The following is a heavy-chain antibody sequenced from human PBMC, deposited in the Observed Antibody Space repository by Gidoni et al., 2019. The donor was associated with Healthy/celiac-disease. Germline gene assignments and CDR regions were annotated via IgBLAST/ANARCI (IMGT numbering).Heavy chain of an antibody. CDR3: ARDGLGEGS. J-gene: IGHJ4*02. CDR1: GFTFSSYS. CDR2: ISSSSSYI. V-gene: IGHV3-21*01. Sequence: EVQLVESGGGLVKPGGSRRLSCAASGFTFSSYSMNWVRQAPGEGLEWVSSISSSSSYIYYADSVKGRFTISRDNAKNSLYLQMNSLRAEDTAVYYCARDGLGEGSWGQGTLVTVSS. D-gene: IGHD3-16*01.